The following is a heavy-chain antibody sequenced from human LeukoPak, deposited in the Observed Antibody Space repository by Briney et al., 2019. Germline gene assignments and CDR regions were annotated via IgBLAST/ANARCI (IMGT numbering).Heavy chain of an antibody. J-gene: IGHJ4*02. Sequence: GGSLRLSCAASGFTFSSYSMNWVRQAPGKGLEWVAFIRYDGSNKYYADSVKGRFTISRDNSKNTLYLQMNSLRAEDTAVYYCAKDLNYDFWSGPGGYWGQGTLVTVSS. CDR1: GFTFSSYS. V-gene: IGHV3-30*02. CDR2: IRYDGSNK. D-gene: IGHD3-3*01. CDR3: AKDLNYDFWSGPGGY.